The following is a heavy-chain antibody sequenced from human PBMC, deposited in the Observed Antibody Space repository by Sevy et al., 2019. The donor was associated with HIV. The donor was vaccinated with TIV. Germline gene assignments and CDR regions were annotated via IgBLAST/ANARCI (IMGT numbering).Heavy chain of an antibody. D-gene: IGHD1-26*01. CDR3: ARVGPTSGSYLPDYYYGMDV. V-gene: IGHV3-30*04. CDR1: GFTFSSYA. Sequence: GGSLRLSCEASGFTFSSYAMHWVRQAPGKGLEWVAVISYDGSNKYYADSVKGRFTISRDNSKNTLYLQMNSLRAEDTAVYYCARVGPTSGSYLPDYYYGMDVWGQGTTVTVSS. CDR2: ISYDGSNK. J-gene: IGHJ6*02.